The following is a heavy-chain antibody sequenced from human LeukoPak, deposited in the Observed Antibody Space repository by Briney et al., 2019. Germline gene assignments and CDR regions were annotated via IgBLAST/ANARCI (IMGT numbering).Heavy chain of an antibody. D-gene: IGHD3-22*01. Sequence: GASVKASCKASGYTFTSYDITWVRQATGQGLEWMGWMNPNSGNTGYAQKFQGRVTITRNTSISTAYMELSSLRSEDTAVYYCARGHPYDSSGYVDYWGQGTLVTVSS. J-gene: IGHJ4*02. V-gene: IGHV1-8*03. CDR1: GYTFTSYD. CDR3: ARGHPYDSSGYVDY. CDR2: MNPNSGNT.